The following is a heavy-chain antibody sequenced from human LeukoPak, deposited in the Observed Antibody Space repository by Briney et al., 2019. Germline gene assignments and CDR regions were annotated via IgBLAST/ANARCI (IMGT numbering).Heavy chain of an antibody. J-gene: IGHJ4*02. D-gene: IGHD2-21*02. CDR3: ARGRRAYCGGDCYSI. Sequence: ASVKVSCKASGYTFSSHDINWVRQATGQGLEWMGWMNPNSGNTGYAQKFQGRVTITRNTSINTAYMELSSLRSEDTAVYYCARGRRAYCGGDCYSIWGQGTLVTVSS. V-gene: IGHV1-8*03. CDR2: MNPNSGNT. CDR1: GYTFSSHD.